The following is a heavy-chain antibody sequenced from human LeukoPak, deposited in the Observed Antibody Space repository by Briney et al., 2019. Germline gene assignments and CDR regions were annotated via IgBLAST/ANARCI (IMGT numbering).Heavy chain of an antibody. CDR3: AKDVCTSPRCLLYFDS. CDR2: ISGSGGST. Sequence: GGSLRLSCAASGFTFSSYAMSWVRQAPGKGLKWVSAISGSGGSTYYADSVKGRFTISRDNSKNTLYLQMNSLRAEDTAVYYCAKDVCTSPRCLLYFDSWGQGTLVTVSS. V-gene: IGHV3-23*01. CDR1: GFTFSSYA. J-gene: IGHJ4*02. D-gene: IGHD2-8*01.